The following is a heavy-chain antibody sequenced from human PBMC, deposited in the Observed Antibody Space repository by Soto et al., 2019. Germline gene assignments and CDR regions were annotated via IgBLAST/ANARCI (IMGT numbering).Heavy chain of an antibody. Sequence: GGSLRLSCAASGFTFSSYAMSWVRQAPGKGLEWVSVISGSDDSTYYADSVKGRFTISRDNSKNTLYLQMNSLRAEDTAVYYCAKDSRGGPLYYGMDVWGQGTTVTVSS. D-gene: IGHD2-15*01. J-gene: IGHJ6*02. CDR1: GFTFSSYA. V-gene: IGHV3-23*01. CDR2: ISGSDDST. CDR3: AKDSRGGPLYYGMDV.